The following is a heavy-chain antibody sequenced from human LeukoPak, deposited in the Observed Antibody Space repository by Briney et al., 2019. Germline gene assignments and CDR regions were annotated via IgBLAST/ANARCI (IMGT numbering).Heavy chain of an antibody. V-gene: IGHV1-18*01. Sequence: ASVKVSCKASGYTFTSYGISWVRQAPGQGLEWMGWISAYNGNTNYAQKVQGRVTMTTDTSTSTAYMELRSLRSDDTAVYYCARAHDQIPDSSGWYSLGDYFDYWGQGTLVTVSS. J-gene: IGHJ4*02. CDR2: ISAYNGNT. CDR1: GYTFTSYG. CDR3: ARAHDQIPDSSGWYSLGDYFDY. D-gene: IGHD6-19*01.